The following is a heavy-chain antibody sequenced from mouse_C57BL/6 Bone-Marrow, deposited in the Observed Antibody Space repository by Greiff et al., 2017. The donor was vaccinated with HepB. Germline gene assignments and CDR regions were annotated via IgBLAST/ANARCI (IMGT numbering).Heavy chain of an antibody. CDR3: TRSHWNYFDY. J-gene: IGHJ2*01. CDR2: IDPETGGT. D-gene: IGHD4-1*01. Sequence: VQLQQSGAELVRPGASVTLSCKASGYTFTDYEMHWVKQTPVHGLEWIGAIDPETGGTAYNQKFKGKAILTADKSSSTAYMELRSLTSEDSAVYYCTRSHWNYFDYWGQGTTLTVSS. V-gene: IGHV1-15*01. CDR1: GYTFTDYE.